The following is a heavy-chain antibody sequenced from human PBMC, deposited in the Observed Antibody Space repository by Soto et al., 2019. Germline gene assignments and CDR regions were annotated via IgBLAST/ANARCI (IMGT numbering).Heavy chain of an antibody. CDR2: INQNGGAM. V-gene: IGHV3-7*01. Sequence: PVGSLRLSCAASGFTFSNYWMTWVRQAPGKGLEWVASINQNGGAMHYVDSVKGRFTVSRDNAKNSLYLQVNSLRAEDTAVFYCARVWNDGRFDYWGQGTLLTVSS. J-gene: IGHJ4*02. CDR1: GFTFSNYW. CDR3: ARVWNDGRFDY. D-gene: IGHD1-1*01.